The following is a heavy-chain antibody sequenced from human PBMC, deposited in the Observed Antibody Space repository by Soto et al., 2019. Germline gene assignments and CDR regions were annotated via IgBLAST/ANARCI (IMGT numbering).Heavy chain of an antibody. CDR2: INTDGTGT. Sequence: GGSLRLSCAVSGFTLSNYVMHWVRQAPGKGLVWVSRINTDGTGTTYADSVKGRFTVSRDNAKNTIYLQMNSLRAEDTAVYYYERDPGHSNVIPEYWGQGSLVTVSS. V-gene: IGHV3-74*01. D-gene: IGHD4-4*01. CDR1: GFTLSNYV. CDR3: ERDPGHSNVIPEY. J-gene: IGHJ4*02.